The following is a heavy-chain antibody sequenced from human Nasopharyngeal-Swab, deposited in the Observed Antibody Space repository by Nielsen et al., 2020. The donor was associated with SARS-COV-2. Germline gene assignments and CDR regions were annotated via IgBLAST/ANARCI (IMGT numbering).Heavy chain of an antibody. CDR1: GYTFTGYY. D-gene: IGHD2-2*01. J-gene: IGHJ3*02. Sequence: ASVKVSCKASGYTFTGYYMHWVRQAPGQGLEWMGWINPNSGGTNYAQKFQGRVTMTRDTSISTAYMELSRLRSDDTAVYYCARDQTISSNAFDIWGQGTMVTVS. CDR2: INPNSGGT. CDR3: ARDQTISSNAFDI. V-gene: IGHV1-2*02.